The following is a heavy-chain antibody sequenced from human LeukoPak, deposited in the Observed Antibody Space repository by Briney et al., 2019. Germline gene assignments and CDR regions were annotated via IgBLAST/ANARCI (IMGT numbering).Heavy chain of an antibody. Sequence: SETQSLTCAVYGGSFSGYYWSWIRQPPGKGLEWIGEINHSGSTNYNPSLKSRVTISVDTSKNQFSLKLSSVTAADTAVYYCARMPNYDSSGYFGDFDYWGQGTLVTVSS. J-gene: IGHJ4*02. D-gene: IGHD3-22*01. CDR2: INHSGST. V-gene: IGHV4-34*01. CDR1: GGSFSGYY. CDR3: ARMPNYDSSGYFGDFDY.